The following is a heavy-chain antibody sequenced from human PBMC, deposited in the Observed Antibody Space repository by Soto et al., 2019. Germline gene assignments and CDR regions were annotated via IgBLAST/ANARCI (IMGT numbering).Heavy chain of an antibody. CDR1: GGSISSYY. J-gene: IGHJ6*02. CDR2: IYYSGST. CDR3: ARDTWVRYFDRPYYYYYGMDV. V-gene: IGHV4-59*01. Sequence: SETLSLTCTVSGGSISSYYWSWIRQPTGKGLEWIGYIYYSGSTNYNPSLKSRVTISVDTSKNQFSLKLSSVTAADTAVYYCARDTWVRYFDRPYYYYYGMDVWGQGATVTVSS. D-gene: IGHD3-9*01.